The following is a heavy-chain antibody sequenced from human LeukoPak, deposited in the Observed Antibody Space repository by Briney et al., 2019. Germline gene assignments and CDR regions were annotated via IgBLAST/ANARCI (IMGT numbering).Heavy chain of an antibody. CDR2: IYYSGST. D-gene: IGHD2-8*01. CDR3: ARVKGVSVRAFDI. J-gene: IGHJ3*02. Sequence: SETLSLTCTVSGGSISSGDYYWSWIRQPPGKGLVWIGYIYYSGSTYYNPSLKSRVTISVDTSKNQFSLKLSSVTAADTAVYYCARVKGVSVRAFDIWGQGTMVTVSS. CDR1: GGSISSGDYY. V-gene: IGHV4-30-4*08.